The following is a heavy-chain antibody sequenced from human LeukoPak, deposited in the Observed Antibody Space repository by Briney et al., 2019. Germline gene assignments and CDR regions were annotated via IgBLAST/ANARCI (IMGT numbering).Heavy chain of an antibody. CDR3: AREYYDFLIGFGYMDV. V-gene: IGHV3-48*03. CDR1: GFTFSSYE. J-gene: IGHJ6*03. D-gene: IGHD3-3*01. Sequence: GGSLRLSCAASGFTFSSYEMNWVRQAPGKGLEWVSFISRDGTTTYYADSVKGRFTVSRDNAKNSLFLQMDSLRGDDTAIYYCAREYYDFLIGFGYMDVWGKGTTVTISS. CDR2: ISRDGTTT.